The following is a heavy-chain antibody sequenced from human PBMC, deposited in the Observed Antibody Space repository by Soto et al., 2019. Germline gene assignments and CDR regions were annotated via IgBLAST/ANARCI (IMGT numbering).Heavy chain of an antibody. CDR3: ARNFGGYPDY. CDR1: GFTFSSYS. J-gene: IGHJ4*02. V-gene: IGHV3-21*01. Sequence: EVQLVESGGGLVKPGGSLRLSCAASGFTFSSYSMNWVRQAPGKGLEWVSSISSSSSYIYYADSVKGRFTISRDNAKNSLYLQMNSLRAEDKAVYYCARNFGGYPDYWGQGTLVTVSS. D-gene: IGHD3-22*01. CDR2: ISSSSSYI.